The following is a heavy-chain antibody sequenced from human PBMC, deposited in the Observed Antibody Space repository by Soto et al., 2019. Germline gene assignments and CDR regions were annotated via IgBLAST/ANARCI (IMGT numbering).Heavy chain of an antibody. D-gene: IGHD1-26*01. J-gene: IGHJ4*02. CDR2: ISGSGDST. CDR3: AKRGSGSQFYY. CDR1: GFTFSSYA. V-gene: IGHV3-23*01. Sequence: EVQLLESGGGLVQPGGSLRLSCAASGFTFSSYAMSWVRQAPAKGLEWVSVISGSGDSTYYADSVKGRFTISRDNSKNTLQLQMNTPRAEDTAIYYCAKRGSGSQFYYWRQGTLVTVSS.